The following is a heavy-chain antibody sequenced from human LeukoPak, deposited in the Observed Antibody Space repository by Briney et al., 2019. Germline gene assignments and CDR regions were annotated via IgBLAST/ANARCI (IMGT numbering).Heavy chain of an antibody. CDR2: IGGTGGDT. Sequence: GGSLRLSCAASGFIFNTYALSWVRQAPGKGLEWVSSIGGTGGDTYYADPVKGRFTISRDNSKNTLYLEMSSLRAEDTAIYYCARVISGYNINDWFRGYYFDFWGQGTLVTVSS. D-gene: IGHD5-12*01. CDR3: ARVISGYNINDWFRGYYFDF. J-gene: IGHJ4*02. V-gene: IGHV3-23*01. CDR1: GFIFNTYA.